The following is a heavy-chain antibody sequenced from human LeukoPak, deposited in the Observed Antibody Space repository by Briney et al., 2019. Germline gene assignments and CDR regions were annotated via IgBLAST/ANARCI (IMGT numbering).Heavy chain of an antibody. D-gene: IGHD3-10*01. CDR3: ARPDPPWLWFGELGY. Sequence: PGGSLRLSCAASGFTFSSYAMSWVRQAPGKGLEWVSAISGSGGSTYYADSVKGRFTISRDNSKNTLYLQMNSLSAEDTAVYYCARPDPPWLWFGELGYWGQGTLVTVSS. CDR2: ISGSGGST. CDR1: GFTFSSYA. V-gene: IGHV3-23*01. J-gene: IGHJ4*02.